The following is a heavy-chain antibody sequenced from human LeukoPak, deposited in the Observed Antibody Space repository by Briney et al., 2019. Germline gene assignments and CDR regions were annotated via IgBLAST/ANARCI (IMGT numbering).Heavy chain of an antibody. D-gene: IGHD6-6*01. Sequence: GGSLRLSCAASGFTFSSYGMHWVRQAPGKGLEWVAFIRYDGSNKYYADSVKGRFTISRDNSKNTLYLQMNSLRAEDTAVYYCAKDGSSSSSKYYYYYYMDVWGKGTTVTVSS. CDR3: AKDGSSSSSKYYYYYYMDV. CDR2: IRYDGSNK. CDR1: GFTFSSYG. V-gene: IGHV3-30*02. J-gene: IGHJ6*03.